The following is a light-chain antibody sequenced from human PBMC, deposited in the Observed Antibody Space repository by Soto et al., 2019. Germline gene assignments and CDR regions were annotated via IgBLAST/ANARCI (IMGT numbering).Light chain of an antibody. J-gene: IGKJ1*01. V-gene: IGKV1-39*01. CDR3: QQTYSTPRT. CDR2: AAS. Sequence: DIQMTQSPSSLYASVGDRVTLTCRASQSISRYLNWYQQEPGKAPKLLIHAASTLQRGVPSKYTGSGSGTDFTLTISSLQPEDFATYYCQQTYSTPRTFGQGTKVEIK. CDR1: QSISRY.